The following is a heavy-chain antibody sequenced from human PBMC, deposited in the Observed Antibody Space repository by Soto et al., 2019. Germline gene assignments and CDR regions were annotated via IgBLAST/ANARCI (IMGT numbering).Heavy chain of an antibody. D-gene: IGHD3-10*01. CDR2: ISGSGGST. CDR1: GFTFSSYA. CDR3: AKHLSGSGSYYGGAFDC. Sequence: GGSLRLSCAASGFTFSSYAMNWVRQAPGKGLEWVSAISGSGGSTYYADSVKGRFTISRDNSRNTLYLQMNSLRAEDTAVYYCAKHLSGSGSYYGGAFDCWGQGTLVTVSS. J-gene: IGHJ4*02. V-gene: IGHV3-23*01.